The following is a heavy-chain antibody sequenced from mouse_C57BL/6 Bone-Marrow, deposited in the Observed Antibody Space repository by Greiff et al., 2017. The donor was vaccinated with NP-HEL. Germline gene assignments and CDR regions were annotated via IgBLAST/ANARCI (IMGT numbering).Heavy chain of an antibody. CDR1: GFSFNTYA. V-gene: IGHV10-1*01. Sequence: EVKVVESGGGLVQPKGSLKLSCAASGFSFNTYAMNWVRQAPGKGLEWVARIRRKSNNYATYYADSVKDRFTISRDDSESMLYLQMNNLKTENTAMYYCVRPCYCYDSSCSAWFAYWGQGTLVTVSA. CDR2: IRRKSNNYAT. D-gene: IGHD1-1*01. J-gene: IGHJ3*01. CDR3: VRPCYCYDSSCSAWFAY.